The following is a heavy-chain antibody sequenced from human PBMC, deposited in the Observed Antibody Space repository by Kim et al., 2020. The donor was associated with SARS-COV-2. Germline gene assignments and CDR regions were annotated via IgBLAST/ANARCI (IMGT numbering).Heavy chain of an antibody. CDR2: ISSSSSTI. V-gene: IGHV3-48*02. Sequence: GGSLRLSCAASGFTFSSYSMNWVRQAPGKGLEWVSYISSSSSTIYYADSVKGRFTISRDNAKNSLYLQMNSLRDEDTAVYYCARDRSHIVVVTAPFLDYWGQGTLVTVSS. CDR3: ARDRSHIVVVTAPFLDY. CDR1: GFTFSSYS. J-gene: IGHJ4*02. D-gene: IGHD2-21*02.